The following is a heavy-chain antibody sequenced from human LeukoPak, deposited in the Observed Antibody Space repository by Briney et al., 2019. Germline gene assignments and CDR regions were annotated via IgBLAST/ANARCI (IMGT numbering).Heavy chain of an antibody. CDR2: INPSGGST. Sequence: ASVKVSCKASGYTFTSYYMHWVRQAPGQGLEWMGIINPSGGSTSYAQKFQGRVTMTRDTSTSTVYMELSSLRSEDTAVYYCARVRGGDYYAGWFDPWGQGTLVTVSS. D-gene: IGHD2-21*01. V-gene: IGHV1-46*01. J-gene: IGHJ5*02. CDR1: GYTFTSYY. CDR3: ARVRGGDYYAGWFDP.